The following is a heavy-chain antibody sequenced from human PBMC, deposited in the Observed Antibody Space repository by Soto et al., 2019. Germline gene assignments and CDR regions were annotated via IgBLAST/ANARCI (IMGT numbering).Heavy chain of an antibody. CDR1: GFTFSSYA. V-gene: IGHV3-23*01. D-gene: IGHD6-19*01. Sequence: GGSLRLSCAASGFTFSSYAMSWVRQAPGKGLEWVSGISGSGGSTDYADSVKGRFTISREKSKNTLYLQMNSLRAEATAVYYCAKDRGIAVAGPWDYWGQGTLVTVSS. CDR2: ISGSGGST. J-gene: IGHJ4*02. CDR3: AKDRGIAVAGPWDY.